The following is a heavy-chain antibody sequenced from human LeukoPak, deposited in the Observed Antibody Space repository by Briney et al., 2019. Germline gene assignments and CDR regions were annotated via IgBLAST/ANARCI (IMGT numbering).Heavy chain of an antibody. CDR3: ARGGDYYDSSGYYHFDY. Sequence: SETLSLTCAVYGGSFSGYYWSWIRQPPGKGLEWIGEINHSGSTNYNPSLKSRVTISVDTSKNQFSLKLSSVTAVDTAVYYCARGGDYYDSSGYYHFDYWGQGTLVTVSS. CDR1: GGSFSGYY. V-gene: IGHV4-34*01. D-gene: IGHD3-22*01. J-gene: IGHJ4*02. CDR2: INHSGST.